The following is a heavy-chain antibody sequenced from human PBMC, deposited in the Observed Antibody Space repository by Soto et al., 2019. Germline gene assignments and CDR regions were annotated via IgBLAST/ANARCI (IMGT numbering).Heavy chain of an antibody. CDR2: IEPGDSDT. V-gene: IGHV5-51*01. J-gene: IGHJ3*01. CDR1: GSIFAGYL. D-gene: IGHD3-10*01. CDR3: ARLPGVRCVFYGLNV. Sequence: KLSCKGSGSIFAGYLIGWVREMPGKSLDWMRGIEPGDSDTSYSPSFHGQATVSPDRSISTAYLQWSSLNASDTAMSLCARLPGVRCVFYGLNVWGQGTMVTVSS.